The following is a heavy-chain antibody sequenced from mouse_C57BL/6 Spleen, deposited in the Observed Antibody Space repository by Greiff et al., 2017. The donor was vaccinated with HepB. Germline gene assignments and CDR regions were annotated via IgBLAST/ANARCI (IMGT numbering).Heavy chain of an antibody. D-gene: IGHD1-1*01. CDR2: ILPGSGST. CDR1: GHTFSGYW. Sequence: VKLQEPGAELMKPGASVKLSCKAPGHTFSGYWIVGVKQRPGHGLEWIGEILPGSGSTNYNKKFKGKATFTADTSSNTAYMQLSSLTTEDSAIYYCAKGTTVGFDYWGQGTTLTISS. V-gene: IGHV1-9*01. CDR3: AKGTTVGFDY. J-gene: IGHJ2*01.